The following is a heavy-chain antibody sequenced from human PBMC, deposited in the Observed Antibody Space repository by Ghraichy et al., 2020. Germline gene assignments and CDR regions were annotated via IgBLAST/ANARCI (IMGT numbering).Heavy chain of an antibody. D-gene: IGHD5-18*01. Sequence: GESLNISCAASGFTFSSYAMHWVRQAPGKGLEWVAVISYDGSNKYYADSVKGRFTISRDNSKNTLYLQMNSLRAEDTAVYYCARGQLWLSDYWGQGTLVTVSS. V-gene: IGHV3-30-3*01. CDR1: GFTFSSYA. CDR2: ISYDGSNK. J-gene: IGHJ4*02. CDR3: ARGQLWLSDY.